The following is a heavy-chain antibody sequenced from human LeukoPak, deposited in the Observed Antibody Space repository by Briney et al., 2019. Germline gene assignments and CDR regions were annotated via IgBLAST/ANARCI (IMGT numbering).Heavy chain of an antibody. D-gene: IGHD1-26*01. CDR2: ISTTSTSI. CDR1: GFAFSGYS. J-gene: IGHJ4*02. CDR3: ARGVGATHFDC. Sequence: GRSLRLSCAASGFAFSGYSMNWVRQAPGRGPEWVSLISTTSTSIYYADSVRGRFTISRDNAKNSLYLQMNSLRAEDTAVYYCARGVGATHFDCWGQGTLVTVST. V-gene: IGHV3-21*06.